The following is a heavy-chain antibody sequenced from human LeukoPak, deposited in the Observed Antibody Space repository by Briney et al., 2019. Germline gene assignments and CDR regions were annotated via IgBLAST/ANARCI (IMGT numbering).Heavy chain of an antibody. D-gene: IGHD5-24*01. V-gene: IGHV3-33*01. CDR1: GFTFSSYG. J-gene: IGHJ1*01. Sequence: GGSLRLSCAASGFTFSSYGMHWVRQAPGKGLEWVAVIWYDGSNKYYGDSVKGRFTISRGNSKKTLYLQMNSLRVEDTAVYYYARGDGYNDAEYLQHWGQGTLVTAS. CDR3: ARGDGYNDAEYLQH. CDR2: IWYDGSNK.